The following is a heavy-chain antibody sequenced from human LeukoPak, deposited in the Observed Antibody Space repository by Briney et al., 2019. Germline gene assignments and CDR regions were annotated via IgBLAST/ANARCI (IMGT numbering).Heavy chain of an antibody. D-gene: IGHD4-17*01. CDR1: GGSISSSSYY. J-gene: IGHJ5*02. V-gene: IGHV4-61*02. Sequence: SETLSLTCTVSGGSISSSSYYWSWIRQPAGKGLEWIGRIYTSGSTNYNPSLKSRLTMSVDTSKNQFSLKLSSVTAADTAVYYCARTAPVNWFDPWGQGTLVTVSS. CDR2: IYTSGST. CDR3: ARTAPVNWFDP.